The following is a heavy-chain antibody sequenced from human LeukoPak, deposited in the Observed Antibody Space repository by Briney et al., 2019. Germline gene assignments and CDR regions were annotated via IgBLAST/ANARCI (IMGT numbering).Heavy chain of an antibody. Sequence: ASVKVSCKAPGYTFTAYYMHWVRQAPGQGLEWMGWINPNSCGTNYAQKFQGRVNMTRDTSISTAYMELSRLRSDDTAVYYCVRALGYCSSTSCSYYYYMDVWGKGTTVTVSS. CDR1: GYTFTAYY. CDR3: VRALGYCSSTSCSYYYYMDV. CDR2: INPNSCGT. D-gene: IGHD2-2*01. J-gene: IGHJ6*03. V-gene: IGHV1-2*02.